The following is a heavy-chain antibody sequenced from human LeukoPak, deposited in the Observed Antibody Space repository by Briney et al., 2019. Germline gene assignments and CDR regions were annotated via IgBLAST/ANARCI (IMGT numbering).Heavy chain of an antibody. Sequence: AGGSLRLSCAASGFTFSGSAMHWVRQASGKGLEWVGRIRSKANSYATAYAASVKGRFTISRDDSKNTAYLQMNSLKTEDTAEYYCTRRGNDSRVDYWGQGTLVTVSS. J-gene: IGHJ4*02. V-gene: IGHV3-73*01. CDR2: IRSKANSYAT. CDR3: TRRGNDSRVDY. CDR1: GFTFSGSA. D-gene: IGHD3-22*01.